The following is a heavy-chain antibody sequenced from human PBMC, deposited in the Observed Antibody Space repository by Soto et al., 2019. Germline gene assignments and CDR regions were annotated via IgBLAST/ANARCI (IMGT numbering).Heavy chain of an antibody. J-gene: IGHJ4*02. CDR1: GGSFSGYY. CDR3: ASIRGYSGYDARNFDY. Sequence: SEPLSLTCAVYGGSFSGYYWSWIRQPPGKGLEWIGEINHSGSTNYNPSLKSRVTISVDTSKNQFSLKLSSVTAADTAVYYCASIRGYSGYDARNFDYWGQGTLVTVSS. V-gene: IGHV4-34*01. CDR2: INHSGST. D-gene: IGHD5-12*01.